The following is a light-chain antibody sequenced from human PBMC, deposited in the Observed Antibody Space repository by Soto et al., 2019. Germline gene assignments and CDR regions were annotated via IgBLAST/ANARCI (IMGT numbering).Light chain of an antibody. V-gene: IGKV1-16*01. Sequence: DIQITQSPSSLSASVGDRVTITCHASQDISNYLNWYQQKPGKAPKLLIYAASSLQSGVPSRFSGSGSGTEFTLTISSLQSEDFAVYYCQQYNNWPPITFGQGTRLEIK. CDR2: AAS. J-gene: IGKJ5*01. CDR3: QQYNNWPPIT. CDR1: QDISNY.